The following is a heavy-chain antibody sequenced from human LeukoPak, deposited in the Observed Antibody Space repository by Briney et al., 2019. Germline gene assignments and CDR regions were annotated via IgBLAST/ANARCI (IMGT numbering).Heavy chain of an antibody. CDR2: IRGDGGEK. CDR1: GGSFSDYY. D-gene: IGHD6-6*01. Sequence: ETLSLTCAVYGGSFSDYYWSWFRQTPGKGLEWVAKIRGDGGEKDHVASVKGRFTISRDNAKNSLYLQMNSLRVEDTAIYYCARGGAARPDFWGQGTLVTVSS. CDR3: ARGGAARPDF. J-gene: IGHJ4*02. V-gene: IGHV3-7*01.